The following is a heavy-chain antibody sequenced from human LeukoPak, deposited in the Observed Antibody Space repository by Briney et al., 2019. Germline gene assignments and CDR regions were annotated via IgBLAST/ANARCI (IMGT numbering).Heavy chain of an antibody. Sequence: PGGSLRLSCAVSGFTFSDSWMNWVRQPPGKGLEWVANINEAGSKTYYVDSVKGRFTISRDNAENSLYLQMNNLKTEDSAIYYCARWVAVPAAVDFWGQGTLVTVSS. J-gene: IGHJ4*02. CDR1: GFTFSDSW. CDR2: INEAGSKT. V-gene: IGHV3-7*03. D-gene: IGHD2-2*01. CDR3: ARWVAVPAAVDF.